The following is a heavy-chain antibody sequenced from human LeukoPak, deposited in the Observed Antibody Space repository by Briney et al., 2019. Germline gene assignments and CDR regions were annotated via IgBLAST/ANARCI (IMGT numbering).Heavy chain of an antibody. J-gene: IGHJ4*02. CDR1: GFTFTTYW. D-gene: IGHD3-10*02. CDR3: ARDHYVPHY. Sequence: GGSLRLSCATSGFTFTTYWMSWVRQAPGKGLEWVANINQGGSGRYYVDSVKGRFTISRDNARNSLYLQMDSLRAEDTGVYYCARDHYVPHYWGQSTLVTVSS. CDR2: INQGGSGR. V-gene: IGHV3-7*01.